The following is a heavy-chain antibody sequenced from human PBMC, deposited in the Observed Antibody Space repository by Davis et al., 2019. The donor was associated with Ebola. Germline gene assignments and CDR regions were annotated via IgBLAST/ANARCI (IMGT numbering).Heavy chain of an antibody. CDR3: AATRYKSGWYPDY. CDR2: ITSSSSII. CDR1: GFSFSTYS. Sequence: PGGSLRLSCATSGFSFSTYSMNWVRQAPGKGLERISYITSSSSIIYYADSVKGRLTISRDNAKNSLYLQMNSLRDEDTAVYYCAATRYKSGWYPDYWGQGTLVTVSS. V-gene: IGHV3-48*02. D-gene: IGHD6-19*01. J-gene: IGHJ4*02.